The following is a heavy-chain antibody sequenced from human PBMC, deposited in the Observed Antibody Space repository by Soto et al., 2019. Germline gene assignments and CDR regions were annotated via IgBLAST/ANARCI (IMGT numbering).Heavy chain of an antibody. Sequence: PSETLSLTCTVSGGSISSSSYYWGWIRQPPGKGLEWIGSIYYSGSTYYNPSLKSRVTISVDTSKNQFSLKLSSVTAADTAVYYCATHRYYSNYYGHDYWGQGTLVTVSS. J-gene: IGHJ4*02. CDR3: ATHRYYSNYYGHDY. D-gene: IGHD4-4*01. CDR2: IYYSGST. V-gene: IGHV4-39*01. CDR1: GGSISSSSYY.